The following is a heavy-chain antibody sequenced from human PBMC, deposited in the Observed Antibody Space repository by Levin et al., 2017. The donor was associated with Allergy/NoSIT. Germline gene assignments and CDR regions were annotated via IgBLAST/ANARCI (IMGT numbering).Heavy chain of an antibody. J-gene: IGHJ4*02. CDR2: IRRDGSQK. V-gene: IGHV3-7*01. CDR3: ARDRAPDSTSCFDY. CDR1: GFTFSRYW. D-gene: IGHD3-22*01. Sequence: GESLKISCAVSGFTFSRYWMWWVRQAPGKGLEWVANIRRDGSQKYYVDSVKGRFTISRDNAKNSLYLQMDSLRAEDTAVYYCARDRAPDSTSCFDYWGQGILVTVSS.